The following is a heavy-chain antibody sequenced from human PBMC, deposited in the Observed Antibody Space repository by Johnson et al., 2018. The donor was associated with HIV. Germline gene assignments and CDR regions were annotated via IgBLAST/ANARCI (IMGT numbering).Heavy chain of an antibody. V-gene: IGHV3-23*04. D-gene: IGHD1-26*01. CDR1: GFTFSSYA. CDR2: ISGSGGST. Sequence: VQLVESGGGLVQPGRSLRLSCAASGFTFSSYAMSWVRQAPGKGLEWVSAISGSGGSTYSADSVKGRFTMSRTTSKNTLYLQLNSLRAEDTAVYYCARDRGGSYYAAFDIWGQGTMFTVSS. CDR3: ARDRGGSYYAAFDI. J-gene: IGHJ3*02.